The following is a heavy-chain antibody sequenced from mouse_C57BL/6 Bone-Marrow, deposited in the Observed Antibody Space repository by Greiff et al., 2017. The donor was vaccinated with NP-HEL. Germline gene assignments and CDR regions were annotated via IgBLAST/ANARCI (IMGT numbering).Heavy chain of an antibody. CDR3: VSSYYSNYEDFDV. J-gene: IGHJ1*03. V-gene: IGHV10-1*01. CDR1: GFSFNTYA. D-gene: IGHD2-5*01. CDR2: IRSKSNNYAT. Sequence: DAGGGLVQPKGSLKLSCAASGFSFNTYAMNWVRQAPGKGLEWVARIRSKSNNYATYYADSVKDRFTISRDDSESMLYLQMNNLKTEDTAMYYCVSSYYSNYEDFDVWGTGTTVTVSS.